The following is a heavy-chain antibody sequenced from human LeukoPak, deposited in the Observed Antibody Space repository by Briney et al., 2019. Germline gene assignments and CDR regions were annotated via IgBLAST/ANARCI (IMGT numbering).Heavy chain of an antibody. J-gene: IGHJ4*02. CDR1: GFTFSSYS. CDR2: ISSSSSYI. CDR3: ATEDIVVVPAAMQIDY. D-gene: IGHD2-2*01. V-gene: IGHV3-21*01. Sequence: GGSLRLSCAASGFTFSSYSMNWVRQAPGKGLEWVSSISSSSSYIYYADSVKGRFTISRDNAKNSLYLQMNSLRAEDTAVYYCATEDIVVVPAAMQIDYWGQGTLVTVSS.